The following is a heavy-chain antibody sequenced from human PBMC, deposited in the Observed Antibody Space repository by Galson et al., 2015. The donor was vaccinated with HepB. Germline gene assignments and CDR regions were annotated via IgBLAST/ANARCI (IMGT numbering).Heavy chain of an antibody. CDR3: ARASVYDILQGGFDY. V-gene: IGHV1-46*01. D-gene: IGHD2-8*01. CDR1: GYTFTSYY. Sequence: SVKVSCKASGYTFTSYYMHWVRQAPGQGLEWMGIINPSGGSTSYAQKFQGRVTMTRDTSTSTVYMELSSLRSEDTAVYYCARASVYDILQGGFDYWGQGTLVTVSS. CDR2: INPSGGST. J-gene: IGHJ4*02.